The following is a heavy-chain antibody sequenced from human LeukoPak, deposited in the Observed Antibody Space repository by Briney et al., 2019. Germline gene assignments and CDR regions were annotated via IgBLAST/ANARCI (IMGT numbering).Heavy chain of an antibody. CDR1: GFTFSDYY. CDR2: ISSSGTTI. CDR3: ARAPRYYSGGSCSKFDY. J-gene: IGHJ4*02. V-gene: IGHV3-11*01. D-gene: IGHD2-15*01. Sequence: PGGSLILSCAASGFTFSDYYMSWIRQAPGKGLEWVSYISSSGTTIYFADSVEGRFTISRDNAKNSLYLQMNSLRAEDTAVYYCARAPRYYSGGSCSKFDYWGQGTLVTVSS.